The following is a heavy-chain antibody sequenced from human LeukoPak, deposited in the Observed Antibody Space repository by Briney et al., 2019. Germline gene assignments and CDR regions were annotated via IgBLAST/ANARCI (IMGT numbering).Heavy chain of an antibody. Sequence: PSETLSLTCAVSGDSISSGAYSWSWIRQPPGKGLELIGYIYHDGSTYYNPSLKSRITISVDRSKNQFSLKLSSVTAADAAVYYCVGEDSGGWRFDHWGQGTLVTVSS. CDR2: IYHDGST. V-gene: IGHV4-30-2*01. J-gene: IGHJ4*02. D-gene: IGHD3-22*01. CDR1: GDSISSGAYS. CDR3: VGEDSGGWRFDH.